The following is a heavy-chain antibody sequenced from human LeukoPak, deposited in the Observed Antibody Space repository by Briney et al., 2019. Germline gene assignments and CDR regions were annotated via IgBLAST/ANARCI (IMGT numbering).Heavy chain of an antibody. CDR1: GGSISSYY. J-gene: IGHJ4*02. CDR2: IYYSGST. D-gene: IGHD5-24*01. CDR3: ARLASRDGYNEEFDY. Sequence: SETLSLTCTVSGGSISSYYWSWIRQPPGKGLEWIGYIYYSGSTNYNPSLKSRVTISVDTSKNQFSLKLSSVTAADTAVYYCARLASRDGYNEEFDYWGQGTLVTVSS. V-gene: IGHV4-59*01.